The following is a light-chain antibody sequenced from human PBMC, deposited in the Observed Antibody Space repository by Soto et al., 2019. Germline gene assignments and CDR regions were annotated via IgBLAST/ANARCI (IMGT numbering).Light chain of an antibody. CDR3: HQYENWPQT. Sequence: EIVMTQSPGTLSVSPGERATLSCRASQSISSNLAWYQQKLGQAPRLLIYRASTRATGIPARFSGSGSGTEFTLTISSLQSEDFALYYCHQYENWPQTFGQGTKVDIK. J-gene: IGKJ1*01. CDR1: QSISSN. CDR2: RAS. V-gene: IGKV3-15*01.